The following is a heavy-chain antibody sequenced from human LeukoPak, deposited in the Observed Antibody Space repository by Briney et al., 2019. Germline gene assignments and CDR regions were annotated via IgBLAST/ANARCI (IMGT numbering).Heavy chain of an antibody. J-gene: IGHJ4*02. D-gene: IGHD3-3*01. CDR1: GFTFSRYA. Sequence: GGSLRLSCATSGFTFSRYAMHWVRQAPGKGLEWVALISYDANIGSNKYYANSVKGRFTISRDNSKNTLYLQMNSLRAEDTAVYYCARDGGYDFWSGYYQDYWGQGTLVTVSS. V-gene: IGHV3-30-3*01. CDR3: ARDGGYDFWSGYYQDY. CDR2: ISYDANIGSNK.